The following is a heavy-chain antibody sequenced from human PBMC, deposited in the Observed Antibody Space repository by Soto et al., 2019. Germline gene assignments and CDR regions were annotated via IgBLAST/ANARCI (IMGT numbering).Heavy chain of an antibody. V-gene: IGHV3-23*01. CDR3: AKTYYYDSSGYPYDAFDI. Sequence: GGSLRLSCAASGFTFSSYAMSWVRQAPGKGLEWVSAISGSGGSTYYADSVKGRFTISRDNSKNTLYLQMNSLRAEDTAVYYYAKTYYYDSSGYPYDAFDIWGQGTMVTVSS. D-gene: IGHD3-22*01. CDR1: GFTFSSYA. J-gene: IGHJ3*02. CDR2: ISGSGGST.